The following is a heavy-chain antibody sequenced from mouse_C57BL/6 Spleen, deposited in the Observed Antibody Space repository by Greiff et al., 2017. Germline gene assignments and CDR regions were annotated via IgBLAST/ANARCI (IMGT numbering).Heavy chain of an antibody. J-gene: IGHJ4*01. V-gene: IGHV2-3*01. D-gene: IGHD1-1*01. CDR3: AKQDIGVITTDDYAMDY. CDR1: GFSLTSYG. Sequence: QVQLQQSGPGLVAPSQSLSITCTVSGFSLTSYGVSWVRQPPGKGLEWLGVIWGDGSTNYHSALISRLSISKDNSKSQVFLKLNSLQTDDTATYYCAKQDIGVITTDDYAMDYWGQGTSVTVSS. CDR2: IWGDGST.